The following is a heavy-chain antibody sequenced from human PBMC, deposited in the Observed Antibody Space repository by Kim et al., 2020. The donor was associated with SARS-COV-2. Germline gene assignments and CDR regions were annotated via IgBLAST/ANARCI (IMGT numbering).Heavy chain of an antibody. J-gene: IGHJ4*02. V-gene: IGHV3-23*01. CDR3: AKDRGDYYGSGSYSF. D-gene: IGHD3-10*01. CDR1: GFTFSSYA. CDR2: ISGSGGST. Sequence: GGSLRLSCAASGFTFSSYAMSWVRQAPGKGLEWVSAISGSGGSTYYADSVKGRVTISRDNSKNTLYLQKNSLRAEDTAVYYCAKDRGDYYGSGSYSFWGQGTLVTVSS.